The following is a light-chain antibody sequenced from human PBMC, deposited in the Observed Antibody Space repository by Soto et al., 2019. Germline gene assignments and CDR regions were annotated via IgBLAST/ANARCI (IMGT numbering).Light chain of an antibody. J-gene: IGLJ1*01. CDR1: SSNIGAGYD. CDR2: GNS. V-gene: IGLV1-40*01. Sequence: QSVLTQPPSVSGAPGQRVTIYCTGSSSNIGAGYDVHWYQQLPGTAPKLLIYGNSNRPSGVPDRFSGSKSGTSASLAITGLQAEDEADYYCQSYDSSLSGSKVFGTGTKVTLL. CDR3: QSYDSSLSGSKV.